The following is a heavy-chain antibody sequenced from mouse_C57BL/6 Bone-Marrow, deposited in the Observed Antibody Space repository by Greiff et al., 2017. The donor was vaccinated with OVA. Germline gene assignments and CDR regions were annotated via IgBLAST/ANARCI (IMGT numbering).Heavy chain of an antibody. V-gene: IGHV5-17*01. D-gene: IGHD2-1*01. CDR1: GFTFSDYG. CDR2: ISSGSSTI. Sequence: EVMLVESGGGLVKPGGSLKLSCAASGFTFSDYGMHWVRQAPEKGLEWVAYISSGSSTIYYADTVKGRFTISRDNAKNTLFLQMTSLRSEDTAMYYCARKIYYGNPFDYWGQGTTLTVSS. J-gene: IGHJ2*01. CDR3: ARKIYYGNPFDY.